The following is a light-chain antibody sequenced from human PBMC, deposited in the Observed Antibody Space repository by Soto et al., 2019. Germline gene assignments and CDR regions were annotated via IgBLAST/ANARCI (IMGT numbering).Light chain of an antibody. V-gene: IGKV1-39*01. CDR1: QSISSY. J-gene: IGKJ4*01. CDR3: QESYSTLEA. CDR2: AAS. Sequence: DIQMTQSTSSLSASVGDRVTITCRASQSISSYLNWYQQKPGKAPKLLIYAASSLQSGVPSRFSGSGSGTDFTLTISSLQPEDFATYYCQESYSTLEAFGGRTKVEIK.